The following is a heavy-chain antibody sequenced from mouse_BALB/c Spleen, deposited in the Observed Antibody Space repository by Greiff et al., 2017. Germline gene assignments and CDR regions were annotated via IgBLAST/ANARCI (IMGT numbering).Heavy chain of an antibody. CDR2: ISSGGST. D-gene: IGHD2-4*01. CDR3: ARVSTMITIFDY. CDR1: GFTFSSYA. V-gene: IGHV5-6-5*01. J-gene: IGHJ2*01. Sequence: DVKLVESGGGLVKPGGSLKLSCAASGFTFSSYAMSWVRQTPEKRLEWVASISSGGSTYYPDSVKGRFTISRDNARNILYLQMSSLRSEDTAMYYCARVSTMITIFDYWGQGTTLTVSS.